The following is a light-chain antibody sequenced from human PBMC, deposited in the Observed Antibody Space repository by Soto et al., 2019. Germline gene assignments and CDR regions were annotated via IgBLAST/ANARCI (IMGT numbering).Light chain of an antibody. CDR1: SSNVGENY. J-gene: IGLJ2*01. V-gene: IGLV1-51*01. Sequence: QSVLTQPPSVSAAPGQQISIPCSGSSSNVGENYVSWYQQLPGTAPKLLIYDNSQRPSGIPDRFSGSKSGTSATLGITGLQAGDEVDYYCGTWDSSLSGVVLGGGTKLTVL. CDR2: DNS. CDR3: GTWDSSLSGVV.